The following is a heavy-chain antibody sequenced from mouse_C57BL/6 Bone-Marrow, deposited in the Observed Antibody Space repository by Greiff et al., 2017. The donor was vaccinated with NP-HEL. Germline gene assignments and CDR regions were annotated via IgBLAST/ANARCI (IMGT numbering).Heavy chain of an antibody. Sequence: EVMLVESEGGLVQPGSSMKLSCTASGFTFSDYYMAWVRQVPEKGLEWVANINYDGSSTYYLDSLKSRFIISRDNAKNILYLQMSSLKSEDTATYYCARGSPFYDYFDYWGQGTTLTVSS. CDR2: INYDGSST. D-gene: IGHD2-3*01. V-gene: IGHV5-16*01. CDR1: GFTFSDYY. CDR3: ARGSPFYDYFDY. J-gene: IGHJ2*01.